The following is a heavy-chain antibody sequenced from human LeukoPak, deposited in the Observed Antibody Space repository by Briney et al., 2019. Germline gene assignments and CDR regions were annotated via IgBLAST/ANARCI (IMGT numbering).Heavy chain of an antibody. D-gene: IGHD3-16*01. CDR1: GGSISSGGYS. Sequence: PSETPSLTCAVSGGSISSGGYSWSWIRQPPGKGLEWIGYIYHSGSTYYNPSLKSRVTISVDTSKNQFSLKLSSVTAADTAVYYCAREGEQIDYWGQGTLVTVSS. J-gene: IGHJ4*02. CDR3: AREGEQIDY. V-gene: IGHV4-30-2*01. CDR2: IYHSGST.